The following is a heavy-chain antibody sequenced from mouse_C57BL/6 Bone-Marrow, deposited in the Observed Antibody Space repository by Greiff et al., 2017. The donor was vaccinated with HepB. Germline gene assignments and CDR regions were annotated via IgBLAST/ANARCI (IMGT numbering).Heavy chain of an antibody. CDR3: ARKRVYYGNYEDDY. D-gene: IGHD2-1*01. CDR2: IWTGGGT. CDR1: GFSLTSYA. J-gene: IGHJ2*01. Sequence: VQLVESGPGLVAPSQSLSITCTVSGFSLTSYAISWVRQPPGKGLEWLGVIWTGGGTNYNSALKSRLSISKDNSKSQVFLKMNSLQTDDTARYYCARKRVYYGNYEDDYWGQGTTLTVSS. V-gene: IGHV2-9-1*01.